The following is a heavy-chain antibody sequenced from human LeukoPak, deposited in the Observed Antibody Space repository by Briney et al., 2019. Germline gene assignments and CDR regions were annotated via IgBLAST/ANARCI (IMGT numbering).Heavy chain of an antibody. Sequence: PGVSLRLSCAASGFTFSSFGMHWVRQAPGKGLEWVAVIWYDGSNKYYGDSVKGRFTISRDNSKNTLYLQMNSLRADDTAVYYCAREYNWKYVFDYWGQGTLVTVSS. V-gene: IGHV3-33*01. D-gene: IGHD1-7*01. CDR3: AREYNWKYVFDY. CDR2: IWYDGSNK. J-gene: IGHJ4*02. CDR1: GFTFSSFG.